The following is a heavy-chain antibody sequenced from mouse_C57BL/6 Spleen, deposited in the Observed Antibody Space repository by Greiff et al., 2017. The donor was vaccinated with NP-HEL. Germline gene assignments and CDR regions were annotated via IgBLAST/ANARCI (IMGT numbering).Heavy chain of an antibody. CDR1: GFSLSTSGMG. V-gene: IGHV8-12*01. CDR2: IYWDDDK. CDR3: ARRDYYGSSSYYAMDY. J-gene: IGHJ4*01. D-gene: IGHD1-1*01. Sequence: QVTLKESGPGILQSSQTLSLTCSFSGFSLSTSGMGVSWIRQPSGKGLEWLAHIYWDDDKRYNPSLRSRLTISKDTSRNQVFLKITSVDTADTATYYCARRDYYGSSSYYAMDYWGQGTSVTVSS.